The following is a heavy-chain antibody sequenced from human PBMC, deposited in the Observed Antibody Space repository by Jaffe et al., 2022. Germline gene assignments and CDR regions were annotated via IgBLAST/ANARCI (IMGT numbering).Heavy chain of an antibody. CDR2: IYYSGST. Sequence: QLQLQESGPGLVKPSETLSLTCTVSGGSISSSSYYWGWIRQPPGKGLEWIGSIYYSGSTYYNPSLKSRVTISVDTSKNQFSLKLSSVTAADTAVYYCARRLDTVLEWLEPFDYWGQGTLVTVSS. CDR3: ARRLDTVLEWLEPFDY. CDR1: GGSISSSSYY. D-gene: IGHD3-3*01. V-gene: IGHV4-39*01. J-gene: IGHJ4*02.